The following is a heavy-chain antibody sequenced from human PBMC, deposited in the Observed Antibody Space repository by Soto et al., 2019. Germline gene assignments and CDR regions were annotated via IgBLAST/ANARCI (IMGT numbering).Heavy chain of an antibody. CDR2: ISAYNGNT. J-gene: IGHJ5*02. CDR1: GYTFTSYG. Sequence: ASVKVSCKASGYTFTSYGISWVRQAPGQGLEWMGWISAYNGNTNYAQKLQGRVTMTTDTSTSTAYMELRSLRSDDTAVYYCARVRWRGYSYGQRVDWFDPWGQGTLVTVSS. CDR3: ARVRWRGYSYGQRVDWFDP. D-gene: IGHD5-18*01. V-gene: IGHV1-18*01.